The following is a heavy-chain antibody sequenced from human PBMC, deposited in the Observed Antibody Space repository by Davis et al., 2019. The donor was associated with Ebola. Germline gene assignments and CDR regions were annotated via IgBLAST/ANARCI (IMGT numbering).Heavy chain of an antibody. CDR3: AKGDAYYYYYYGMDV. Sequence: GESLKISCAASGFTFSSYSMNWVRQAPGKGLEWVSYISSSGVTIYYADSVKGRFTISRDNSKNTLYLQMNSLRAEDTAVYYCAKGDAYYYYYYGMDVWGKGTTVTVSS. J-gene: IGHJ6*04. V-gene: IGHV3-48*01. CDR2: ISSSGVTI. CDR1: GFTFSSYS.